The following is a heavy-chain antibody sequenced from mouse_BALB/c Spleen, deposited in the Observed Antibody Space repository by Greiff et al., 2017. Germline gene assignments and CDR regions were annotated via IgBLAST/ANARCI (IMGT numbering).Heavy chain of an antibody. CDR2: IDPANGNT. CDR3: ASYYDVMDY. D-gene: IGHD2-4*01. J-gene: IGHJ4*01. CDR1: GFNITDTY. V-gene: IGHV14-3*02. Sequence: EVQLQQSGAELVKPGASVKLSCTASGFNITDTYMHWVKQRPEQGLEWIGRIDPANGNTKYDPKFQGKATITADTSSNTAYLQLSSLTSEDTAVYYCASYYDVMDYWGQGTSVTVSS.